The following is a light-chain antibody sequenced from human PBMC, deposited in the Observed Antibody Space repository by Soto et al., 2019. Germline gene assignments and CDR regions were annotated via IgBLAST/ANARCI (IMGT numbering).Light chain of an antibody. CDR2: DAT. CDR1: QDISNY. J-gene: IGKJ4*01. CDR3: QQYDNLPPLLT. V-gene: IGKV1-33*01. Sequence: DIQMTQSQSSLSASVGDRVTITCQASQDISNYLNWYQQKPGKAPKLLIYDATNLETGVPSRLIGSGSGTDFTYTISSLQPEDIATYYCQQYDNLPPLLTFGGGTKVEIK.